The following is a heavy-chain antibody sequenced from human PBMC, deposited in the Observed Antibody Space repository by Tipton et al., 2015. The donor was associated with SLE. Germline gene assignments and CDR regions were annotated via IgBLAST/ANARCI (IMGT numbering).Heavy chain of an antibody. J-gene: IGHJ4*02. Sequence: TLSLTCTVSGGSISSDDSYWSWIRQHPEKGLEWIGYIHYFGTAYYNPSLSSRATLSVDRSKNQFSLRLTSATAADSAVYFCARVINLAGVTSPLNYFDSWGQGTLVTVSS. CDR3: ARVINLAGVTSPLNYFDS. CDR2: IHYFGTA. V-gene: IGHV4-31*03. CDR1: GGSISSDDSY. D-gene: IGHD3-10*01.